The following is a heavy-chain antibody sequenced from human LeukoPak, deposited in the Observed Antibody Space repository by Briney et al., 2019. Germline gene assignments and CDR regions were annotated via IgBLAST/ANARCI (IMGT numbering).Heavy chain of an antibody. J-gene: IGHJ4*02. D-gene: IGHD2-2*01. Sequence: GGSLRLSCAASGFTFSSYGMNWVRQAPGKGLEWVSYISSSSSTIYYADSVKGRFTISRDNAKNSLYLQMNSLRAEDTAVYYCAREYCSSTSCPKFFDYWGQGILVTVSS. CDR3: AREYCSSTSCPKFFDY. CDR2: ISSSSSTI. CDR1: GFTFSSYG. V-gene: IGHV3-48*01.